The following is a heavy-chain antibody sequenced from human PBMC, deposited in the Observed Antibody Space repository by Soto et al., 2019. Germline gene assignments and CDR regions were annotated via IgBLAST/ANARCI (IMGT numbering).Heavy chain of an antibody. CDR2: IYYSGST. CDR1: GGSISSGGYY. V-gene: IGHV4-31*03. Sequence: QVQLQESGPGLVKPSQTLSLTCTVSGGSISSGGYYWSWIRQHPGKGLEWIGYIYYSGSTYYNPSLKSRVTLSVDTSKIQSSLKLSSVTAADTAVYYCARDVVGGSPAKEPFYYGMDVWGQGTTVTVSS. D-gene: IGHD2-21*01. CDR3: ARDVVGGSPAKEPFYYGMDV. J-gene: IGHJ6*02.